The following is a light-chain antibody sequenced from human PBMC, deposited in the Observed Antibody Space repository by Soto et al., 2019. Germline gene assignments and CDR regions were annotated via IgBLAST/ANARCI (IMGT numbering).Light chain of an antibody. CDR3: QQCYMGWT. CDR2: DAS. CDR1: QSIGRF. J-gene: IGKJ1*01. V-gene: IGKV1-5*01. Sequence: DIQLTQSPSSLSASKGATVTITFRASQSIGRFLAWYQHQPGKAPKLLIYDASTLESGVPSRFSGTGSGTEFTFSITSLQPEDFGTYYCQQCYMGWTFGQGTKVDIK.